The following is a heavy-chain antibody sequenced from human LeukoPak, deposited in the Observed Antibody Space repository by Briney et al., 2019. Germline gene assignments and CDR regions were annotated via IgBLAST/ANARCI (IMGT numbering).Heavy chain of an antibody. D-gene: IGHD7-27*01. V-gene: IGHV4-4*07. CDR1: GGSISSYY. J-gene: IGHJ3*02. CDR2: IYTSGST. CDR3: ARAPITGDFRNAFDI. Sequence: SETLSLTCTVSGGSISSYYWSWIRQPAGKGLEWIGRIYTSGSTNYNPSLKSRVTMSVDTSKNQFSLKLSSVTAADTAVYYCARAPITGDFRNAFDIWGQGTMVTVSS.